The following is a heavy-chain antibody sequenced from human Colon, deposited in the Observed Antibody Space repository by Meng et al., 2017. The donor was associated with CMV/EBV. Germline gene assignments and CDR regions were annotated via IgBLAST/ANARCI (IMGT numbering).Heavy chain of an antibody. V-gene: IGHV4-39*07. CDR2: IYHTGNT. Sequence: ESLKISCSVSGAYITNRNYYWAWIRQPPGKGLEWIGNIYHTGNTDYSPSLKSRVSKSVDTSKSQFSLRLTSVSAADTAVYYCARGYCRGGTCVWAGYFDQWGQGTLVTVSS. D-gene: IGHD2-15*01. CDR1: GAYITNRNYY. CDR3: ARGYCRGGTCVWAGYFDQ. J-gene: IGHJ4*02.